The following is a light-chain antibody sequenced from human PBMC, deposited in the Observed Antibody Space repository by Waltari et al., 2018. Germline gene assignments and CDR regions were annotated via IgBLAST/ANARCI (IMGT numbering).Light chain of an antibody. CDR1: ESIGNY. V-gene: IGKV1-39*01. CDR2: TAS. CDR3: QQSYSTQFT. Sequence: DIQLTQSPSSLSAFVRDRVTITCRASESIGNYLNWYQQKPGRAPNLLIYTASTLQSGVPSRFSGNGSGIDFTLTISSLQPEDFATYFCQQSYSTQFTFGPGTKVDIK. J-gene: IGKJ3*01.